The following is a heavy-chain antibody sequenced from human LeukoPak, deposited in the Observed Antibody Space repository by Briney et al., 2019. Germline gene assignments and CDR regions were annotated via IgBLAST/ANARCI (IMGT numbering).Heavy chain of an antibody. D-gene: IGHD1-26*01. CDR2: IYYSGST. J-gene: IGHJ4*02. Sequence: SETLSLTCNVSGGSISSGGYYWSWIRQHPGKGLEWIGYIYYSGSTYYNPSLKSRVTISVETSKNQFSLKLSSVTAADTAVYYCATQGAPGAGGSYPFYYWGQGTLVTVSS. CDR1: GGSISSGGYY. CDR3: ATQGAPGAGGSYPFYY. V-gene: IGHV4-31*03.